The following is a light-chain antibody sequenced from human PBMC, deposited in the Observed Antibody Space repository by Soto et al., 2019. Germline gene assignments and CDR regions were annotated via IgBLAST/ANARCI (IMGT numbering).Light chain of an antibody. CDR3: QHLQGYPRT. V-gene: IGKV1-9*01. CDR2: TAS. CDR1: QGISSY. J-gene: IGKJ1*01. Sequence: DIQLTQSPSFLSASVGDIVTITCRASQGISSYLAWYQQIPGKAPKLLIYTASTLQGGVPSRFSGSGSGTDFTLTISSLQPEDFATYYCQHLQGYPRTFGQGTKVEIK.